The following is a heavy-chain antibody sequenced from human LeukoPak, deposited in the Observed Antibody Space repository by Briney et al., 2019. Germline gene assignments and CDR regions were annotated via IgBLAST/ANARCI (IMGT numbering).Heavy chain of an antibody. Sequence: ASVKVSCKASGYTFTSYDINWVRQATGQGLEWMGWMNPNSGNTGYAQKFQGRVTMTRNTSISTAYMELSSLRSEDTAVYYCAAGDGPYDALYFDYWGQGTLVTVSS. J-gene: IGHJ4*02. CDR3: AAGDGPYDALYFDY. V-gene: IGHV1-8*01. CDR2: MNPNSGNT. CDR1: GYTFTSYD. D-gene: IGHD3-22*01.